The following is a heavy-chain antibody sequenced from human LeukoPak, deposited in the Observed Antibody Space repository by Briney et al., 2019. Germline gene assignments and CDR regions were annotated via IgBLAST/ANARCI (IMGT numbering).Heavy chain of an antibody. Sequence: GGSLRLSCAAPGSTFSSYSMSWVRQAPGKGLEWVAYINEDGSEKYYVDSVKGRFTISRDNAKNSVFLQMNSLRAEGTAVYYCARDRSRWFYWGQGTLVTVSS. J-gene: IGHJ4*02. V-gene: IGHV3-7*01. D-gene: IGHD3-10*01. CDR3: ARDRSRWFY. CDR1: GSTFSSYS. CDR2: INEDGSEK.